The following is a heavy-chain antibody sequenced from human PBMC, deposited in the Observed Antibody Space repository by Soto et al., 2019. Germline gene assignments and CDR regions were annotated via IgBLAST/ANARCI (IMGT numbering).Heavy chain of an antibody. J-gene: IGHJ4*02. CDR2: IYYSGST. CDR1: GGSISSGDYY. D-gene: IGHD3-22*01. V-gene: IGHV4-30-4*01. CDR3: ASSDTSRPPTSGFGY. Sequence: QVQLQESGPGLVKPSQTLSLTCTVSGGSISSGDYYWSWIRQPPGKGLEWIGYIYYSGSTYYNPSPKXRXTXXVDASKNQLSLKLSSVTAADTAVHYSASSDTSRPPTSGFGYWGQGTLVTVSS.